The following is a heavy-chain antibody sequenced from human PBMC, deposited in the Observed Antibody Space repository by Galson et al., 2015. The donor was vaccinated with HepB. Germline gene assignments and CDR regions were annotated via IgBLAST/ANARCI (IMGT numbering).Heavy chain of an antibody. CDR2: FDPEDGET. V-gene: IGHV1-24*01. CDR3: ATGPIDVVVVITGQLPDY. J-gene: IGHJ4*02. CDR1: GYTLTELS. D-gene: IGHD3-22*01. Sequence: SVKVSCKVSGYTLTELSMHWVRQAPGKGLEWMGGFDPEDGETIYAQKFQGRVTMTEDTSTDTAYMELSSLRSEDTAVYYCATGPIDVVVVITGQLPDYWGQGTLVTVSS.